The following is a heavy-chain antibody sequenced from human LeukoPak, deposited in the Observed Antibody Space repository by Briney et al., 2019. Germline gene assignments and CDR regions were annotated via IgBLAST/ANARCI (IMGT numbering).Heavy chain of an antibody. J-gene: IGHJ4*02. CDR2: INPNSGGT. Sequence: GASVKVSCKASGYTFTGYYMHWVRQAPGQGLEWMGWINPNSGGTNYAQKFQGRATMTRDTSISTAYMELSRLRSDDTAVYYCARDPLQWLVQYYFDYWGQGTLVTLSS. D-gene: IGHD6-19*01. CDR3: ARDPLQWLVQYYFDY. CDR1: GYTFTGYY. V-gene: IGHV1-2*02.